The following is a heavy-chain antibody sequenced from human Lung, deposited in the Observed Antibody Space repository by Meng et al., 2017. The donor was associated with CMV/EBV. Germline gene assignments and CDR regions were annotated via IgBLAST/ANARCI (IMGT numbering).Heavy chain of an antibody. J-gene: IGHJ4*02. CDR1: GGSISSSNW. D-gene: IGHD6-19*01. V-gene: IGHV4-4*02. Sequence: QGQLEDAGPGLLKPSGTLSLTFAVPGGSISSSNWWSWVRQPPGKGLEWIGEIYHSGSTNYNPSLKSRVTISVDKSKNQFSLNLSSVTAADTAVYYCARVGQWLPIDYWGQGTLVTVSS. CDR2: IYHSGST. CDR3: ARVGQWLPIDY.